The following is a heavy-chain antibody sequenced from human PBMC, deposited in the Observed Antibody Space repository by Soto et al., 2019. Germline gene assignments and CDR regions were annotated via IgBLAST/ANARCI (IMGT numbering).Heavy chain of an antibody. J-gene: IGHJ3*01. V-gene: IGHV3-30*18. CDR2: ISYDGREK. D-gene: IGHD5-18*01. CDR3: AKDWRYNYDTESFDL. CDR1: SFSFSTNG. Sequence: QVHLVESGGGGFKPGGPRRPSGLAFSFSFSTNGMHWVGKPQAKGLGGVAVISYDGREKYYADSVKGRFTISRDNSKNTLYLQMDSLSTEDTAVYFCAKDWRYNYDTESFDLWGQGTMVTVSS.